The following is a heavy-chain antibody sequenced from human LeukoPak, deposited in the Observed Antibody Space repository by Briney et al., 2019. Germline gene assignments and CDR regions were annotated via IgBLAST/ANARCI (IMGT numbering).Heavy chain of an antibody. CDR1: GFTFSSYY. D-gene: IGHD1-26*01. V-gene: IGHV3-21*04. Sequence: GGSLRLSCAASGFTFSSYYMHWVRQAPGKGLEWVSSISSSSSYLYYADSVKGRFTISRDNAKNSLYLQMNSLRAEDTAVYYCARGGSYLSAFDIWGQGTMVTVSS. CDR2: ISSSSSYL. CDR3: ARGGSYLSAFDI. J-gene: IGHJ3*02.